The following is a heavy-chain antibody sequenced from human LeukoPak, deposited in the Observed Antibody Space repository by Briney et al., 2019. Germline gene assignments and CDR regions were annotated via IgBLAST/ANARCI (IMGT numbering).Heavy chain of an antibody. CDR3: ARERTYADKGPLDS. D-gene: IGHD3-22*01. Sequence: SVKVSCTASGYTFTGYYMHWVRQAPGQGLEWMGWINTNSGGTNYAQKFQGRVTMTRDTSISTAYMELSRLRSDDTAVYYCARERTYADKGPLDSWGRGILVTVSS. J-gene: IGHJ4*02. CDR2: INTNSGGT. CDR1: GYTFTGYY. V-gene: IGHV1-2*02.